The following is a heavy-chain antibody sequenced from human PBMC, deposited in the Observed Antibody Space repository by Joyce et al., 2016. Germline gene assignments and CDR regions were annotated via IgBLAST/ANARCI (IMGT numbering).Heavy chain of an antibody. CDR3: ARVPITEDYYFDS. J-gene: IGHJ4*02. CDR2: ISSSSRYI. CDR1: GFPLTTYS. V-gene: IGHV3-21*01. D-gene: IGHD5-24*01. Sequence: EVQLVESGGGLVKPGGSLRLSCAASGFPLTTYSLTWVRQAPGKGLEWVAFISSSSRYIYYSDSVKGRFAISRDNAKNSLLLQMDSLRAEDSAVYFCARVPITEDYYFDSWGQGTLVTVSS.